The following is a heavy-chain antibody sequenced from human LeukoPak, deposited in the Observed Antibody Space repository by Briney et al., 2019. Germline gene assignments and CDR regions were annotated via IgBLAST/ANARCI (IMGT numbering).Heavy chain of an antibody. V-gene: IGHV4-4*09. J-gene: IGHJ6*03. D-gene: IGHD3-3*01. Sequence: SETPSLTCTVSGASISSYYWSWIRQPPGKGLEWIGYIYTSGTTNYHPSLKSRVTISEDTSKNQLSLRLSSVTAADTAVYFCARHVNDFWSVKNYFMDVWGKGPAVTVSS. CDR3: ARHVNDFWSVKNYFMDV. CDR1: GASISSYY. CDR2: IYTSGTT.